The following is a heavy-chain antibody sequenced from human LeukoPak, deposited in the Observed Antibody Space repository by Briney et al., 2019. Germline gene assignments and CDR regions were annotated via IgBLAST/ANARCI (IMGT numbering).Heavy chain of an antibody. CDR1: GFTFSSYE. D-gene: IGHD4-23*01. CDR2: ISSSSSYI. Sequence: GGSLRLSCAASGFTFSSYEMNWVRQAPGKGLEWVSSISSSSSYISYADSVKGRFTISRDNAKNSLYLQMTSLRAEDTAVYYCARDDYGGLDYWGQGTLVTVSS. V-gene: IGHV3-21*01. CDR3: ARDDYGGLDY. J-gene: IGHJ4*02.